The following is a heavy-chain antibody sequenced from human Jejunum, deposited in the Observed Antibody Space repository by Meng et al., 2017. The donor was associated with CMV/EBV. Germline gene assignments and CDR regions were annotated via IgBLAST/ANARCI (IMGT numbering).Heavy chain of an antibody. CDR2: RNPRFGTA. CDR1: EDKFSDND. V-gene: IGHV1-8*03. D-gene: IGHD2-21*01. Sequence: EDKFSDNDRNWVRKPTGQELKWIGWRNPRFGTAGYAQKCQGRLTITRDTSRSTIYMELTGLTSDDTAMYYCARQRTVGVGVWFGTWGQGTLVTVSS. CDR3: ARQRTVGVGVWFGT. J-gene: IGHJ5*02.